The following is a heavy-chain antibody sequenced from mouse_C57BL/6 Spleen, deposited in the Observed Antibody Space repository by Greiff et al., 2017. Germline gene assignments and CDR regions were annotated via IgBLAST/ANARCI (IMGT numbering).Heavy chain of an antibody. D-gene: IGHD1-1*01. CDR2: IDPSDSET. V-gene: IGHV1-52*01. Sequence: QVQLQQPGAELVRPGSSVKLSCKASGYTFTSYWMHWVKQRPIQGLEGIGNIDPSDSETPYTQKFKDKATLTVDKSSSTAYMQLSSLTSEDSAVYYGARFNTGVDYAMDYWGQGTSVTVSS. CDR1: GYTFTSYW. CDR3: ARFNTGVDYAMDY. J-gene: IGHJ4*01.